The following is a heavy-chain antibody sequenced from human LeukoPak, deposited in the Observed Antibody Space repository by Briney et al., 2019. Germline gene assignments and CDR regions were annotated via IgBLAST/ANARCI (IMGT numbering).Heavy chain of an antibody. J-gene: IGHJ5*02. Sequence: SETLSLTCAVYGGSFSGYYWSWIRQPPGKGLEWTESIYHSGSTYYNPSLKSRVTISVDTSKNQFSLKLSSVTAADTAVYYCATEDYVWGSYRLGRWFDPWGQGTLVTVSS. V-gene: IGHV4-34*01. CDR2: IYHSGST. CDR3: ATEDYVWGSYRLGRWFDP. CDR1: GGSFSGYY. D-gene: IGHD3-16*02.